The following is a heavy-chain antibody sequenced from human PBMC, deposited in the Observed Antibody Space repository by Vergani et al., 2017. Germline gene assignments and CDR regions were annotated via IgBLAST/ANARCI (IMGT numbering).Heavy chain of an antibody. J-gene: IGHJ4*02. CDR1: GGTFSSYA. Sequence: QVQLVQSGAEVKKPGSSVKVSCKASGGTFSSYAISWVRQAPGQGLEWMGRIIPILGIANYAQKFQGRVTITADKSTSTAYMELSSLRSADTAVYYCARTPPYSSGSVYYWGQGTLVTVSS. V-gene: IGHV1-69*04. CDR2: IIPILGIA. CDR3: ARTPPYSSGSVYY. D-gene: IGHD6-19*01.